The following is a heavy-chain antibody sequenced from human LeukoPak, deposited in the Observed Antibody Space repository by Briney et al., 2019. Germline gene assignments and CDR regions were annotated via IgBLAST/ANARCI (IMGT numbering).Heavy chain of an antibody. V-gene: IGHV4-30-4*08. D-gene: IGHD2-2*02. J-gene: IGHJ6*03. CDR3: ARDTHDYPYYMDV. Sequence: SETLSLTCTVSGDSISNDDFYWSWIRQSPGKGLEWFGYIYYSGNTYYNPSLESRVTISVDTSKNQFSLKLSSVTAADTAVYYCARDTHDYPYYMDVWGKGTTVSVSS. CDR1: GDSISNDDFY. CDR2: IYYSGNT.